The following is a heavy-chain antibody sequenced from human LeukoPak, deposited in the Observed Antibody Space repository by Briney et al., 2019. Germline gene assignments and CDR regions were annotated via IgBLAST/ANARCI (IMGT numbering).Heavy chain of an antibody. V-gene: IGHV3-7*01. Sequence: GGSLRLSCAASGFTFRNYWMSWVRQAPGKGLEWVANIKQDGSEKYYVDSVKGRFTIPRENAKNSLYLQMNSLRAEDTAVYYCARDDRALDYWGQGTLVTVSS. J-gene: IGHJ4*02. CDR1: GFTFRNYW. CDR3: ARDDRALDY. D-gene: IGHD1-26*01. CDR2: IKQDGSEK.